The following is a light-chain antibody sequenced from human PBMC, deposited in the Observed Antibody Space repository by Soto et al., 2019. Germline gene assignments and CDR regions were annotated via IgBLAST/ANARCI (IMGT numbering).Light chain of an antibody. CDR3: QQYDHLPL. Sequence: DIQMTQFPSSLSASVGDRVTITCQASQDISNYLNWYQQKPGKAPKLLIYDASNLKTGVPSRFSGSGSGTDFTFTISSLQPEDIATYYCQQYDHLPLFGPGTKVDIK. V-gene: IGKV1-33*01. CDR1: QDISNY. J-gene: IGKJ3*01. CDR2: DAS.